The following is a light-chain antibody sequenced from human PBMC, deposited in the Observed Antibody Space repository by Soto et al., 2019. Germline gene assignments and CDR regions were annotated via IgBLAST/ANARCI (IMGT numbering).Light chain of an antibody. CDR3: QHYNNWPPWT. Sequence: EIVMTQSPATLSVSPGERATLSCRASQSVSSNLAWYQQKPGQAHRLLIYVASTRATGIPARFSGSGSGTEFTLTISSLQSEDVAVYYCQHYNNWPPWTFGQGTKVEIK. CDR1: QSVSSN. V-gene: IGKV3-15*01. J-gene: IGKJ1*01. CDR2: VAS.